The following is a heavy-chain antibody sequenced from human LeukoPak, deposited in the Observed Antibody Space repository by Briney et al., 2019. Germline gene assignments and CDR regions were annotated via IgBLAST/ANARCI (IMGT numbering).Heavy chain of an antibody. CDR1: DFSFSNYG. V-gene: IGHV3-30*18. J-gene: IGHJ6*02. D-gene: IGHD1-26*01. CDR3: AKDRLFGSGLNGPHYYYGMDV. Sequence: GGSLRLSCAASDFSFSNYGMHWVRQAPGKGLEWVAVILYDGNNKHYAESVKGRFTISRDNSNHMLYLQMNSLRPEDTAVYYCAKDRLFGSGLNGPHYYYGMDVWGQGTTVTVSS. CDR2: ILYDGNNK.